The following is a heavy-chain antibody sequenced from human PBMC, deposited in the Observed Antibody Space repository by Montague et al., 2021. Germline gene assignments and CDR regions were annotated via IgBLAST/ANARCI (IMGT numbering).Heavy chain of an antibody. D-gene: IGHD7-27*01. J-gene: IGHJ4*01. Sequence: SETLSLTCSVSGGSVNGYDWSWIRQPPGKGLEWIGYMRQSGSTNYNPSFKSRLAISIDRSRNQFSLELSFVTAADTAIYFCGRDYWGSIDYWGHGILVTVSS. CDR1: GGSVNGYD. V-gene: IGHV4-59*02. CDR2: MRQSGST. CDR3: GRDYWGSIDY.